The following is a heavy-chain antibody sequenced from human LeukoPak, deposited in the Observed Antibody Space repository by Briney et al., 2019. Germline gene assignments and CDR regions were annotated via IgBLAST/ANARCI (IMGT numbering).Heavy chain of an antibody. D-gene: IGHD4-17*01. CDR1: GFTFSDHY. J-gene: IGHJ6*03. V-gene: IGHV3-72*01. CDR2: IRNKANSYTT. Sequence: PGGSLRLSCAASGFTFSDHYMDWVRQAPGKGLEWVGRIRNKANSYTTEYAASVKGRFTISRDDSKNSLYLQMSSLKTEDTALYYCARDRGAGDPYYMDVWGKGTTVTVSS. CDR3: ARDRGAGDPYYMDV.